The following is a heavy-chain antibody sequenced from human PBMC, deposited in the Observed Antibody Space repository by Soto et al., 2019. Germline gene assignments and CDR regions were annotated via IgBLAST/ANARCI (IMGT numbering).Heavy chain of an antibody. CDR1: GGSFSGYY. CDR3: ATRAYDYYDSSGYALNWFDP. J-gene: IGHJ5*02. Sequence: SETLSLTCAVYGGSFSGYYWSWIRQPPGKGLDWFGEINHSGSTNYNPSLKSRVTISVDTSKNQFSLKLSSVTAADTAVYYCATRAYDYYDSSGYALNWFDPWGQGTLVTAPQ. D-gene: IGHD3-22*01. CDR2: INHSGST. V-gene: IGHV4-34*01.